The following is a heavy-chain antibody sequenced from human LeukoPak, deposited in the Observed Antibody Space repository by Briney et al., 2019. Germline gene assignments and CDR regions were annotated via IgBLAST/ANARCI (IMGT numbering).Heavy chain of an antibody. D-gene: IGHD3-22*01. CDR3: ARDPDSSGYFDY. Sequence: GGSLRLSCAASGFTFSSYTIHLVRQAPGKGLEWVASTSTSNTYIYYAKSLKGRFTISRDDAKHSLYLQMNSLRAEDTAVYYCARDPDSSGYFDYWGQGTLVTVSS. J-gene: IGHJ4*02. V-gene: IGHV3-21*01. CDR2: TSTSNTYI. CDR1: GFTFSSYT.